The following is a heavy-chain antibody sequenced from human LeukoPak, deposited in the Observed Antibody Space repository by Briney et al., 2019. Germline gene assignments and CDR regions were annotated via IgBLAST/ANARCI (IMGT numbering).Heavy chain of an antibody. CDR3: ARDRDIVVVPAAHVLSDAFDI. J-gene: IGHJ3*02. V-gene: IGHV1-18*01. CDR1: GYTFTSYG. CDR2: ISAYNGNT. Sequence: ASVKVSCKASGYTFTSYGISWVRQAPGQGLEWMGWISAYNGNTNYAQKLQGRVTMTTDTSTSTAYMELSSLRSEDTAVYYCARDRDIVVVPAAHVLSDAFDIWGQGTMVTVSS. D-gene: IGHD2-2*01.